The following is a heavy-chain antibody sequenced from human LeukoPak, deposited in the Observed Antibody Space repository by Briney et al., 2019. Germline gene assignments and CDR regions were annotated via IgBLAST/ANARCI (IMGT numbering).Heavy chain of an antibody. CDR3: AKGSGGYRPYYFDY. Sequence: GGPLRLSCTTSGFTFNNYAMGWVRQAPGKGLDWFSATGGGGITTYYADSVKGRFTISRDNSKGTLYLQMDSLRAEDTAVYYCAKGSGGYRPYYFDYWGQGTLVAVSS. V-gene: IGHV3-23*01. CDR2: TGGGGITT. D-gene: IGHD3-22*01. CDR1: GFTFNNYA. J-gene: IGHJ4*02.